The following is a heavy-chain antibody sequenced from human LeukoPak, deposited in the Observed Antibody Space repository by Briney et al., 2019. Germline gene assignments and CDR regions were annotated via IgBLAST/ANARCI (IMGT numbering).Heavy chain of an antibody. CDR2: ISYDGSNK. CDR3: ARVYANGDSLYGMDV. J-gene: IGHJ6*02. D-gene: IGHD2-21*02. V-gene: IGHV3-30-3*01. CDR1: GFTFSSYA. Sequence: GGSLRLSCAASGFTFSSYAMHWVRQAPGKGLEWVAVISYDGSNKYYADSVKGRFTISRDNSKNTLYLQMNSLRAEDTAVYYCARVYANGDSLYGMDVWGQGTTVTVSS.